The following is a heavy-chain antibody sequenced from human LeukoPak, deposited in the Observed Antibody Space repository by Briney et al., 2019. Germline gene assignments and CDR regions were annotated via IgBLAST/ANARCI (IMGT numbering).Heavy chain of an antibody. CDR1: GFIFSDHA. D-gene: IGHD5/OR15-5a*01. Sequence: GGSLRLSCVASGFIFSDHAFHWVRQSPDKGLEWVALIGSDGTKKYYADSVQGRFTVSRENTKNTLFLQMDTVRADDTAVYFCARQMTSTRLFDSWGQGTLVTVSS. CDR2: IGSDGTKK. V-gene: IGHV3-30*04. CDR3: ARQMTSTRLFDS. J-gene: IGHJ4*02.